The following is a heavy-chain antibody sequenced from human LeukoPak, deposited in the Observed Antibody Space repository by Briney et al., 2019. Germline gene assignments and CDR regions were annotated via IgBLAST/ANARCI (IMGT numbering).Heavy chain of an antibody. J-gene: IGHJ6*02. CDR1: GFTFSSYG. V-gene: IGHV3-30*18. D-gene: IGHD3-10*01. CDR2: ISYDGSNK. CDR3: AKDRGRTVRGVSYYGMDV. Sequence: GGSLRLSCAASGFTFSSYGMHWVRQAPGKGLEWVAVISYDGSNKYYADSVEGRFTISRDNSKNTLYLQMNSLRAEDTAVYYCAKDRGRTVRGVSYYGMDVWGQGTTVTVSS.